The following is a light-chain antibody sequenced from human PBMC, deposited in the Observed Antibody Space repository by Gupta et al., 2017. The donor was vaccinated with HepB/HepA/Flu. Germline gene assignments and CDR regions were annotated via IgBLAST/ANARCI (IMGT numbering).Light chain of an antibody. CDR2: LGS. CDR3: MQALQTPRT. V-gene: IGKV2-28*01. CDR1: QSLLHSNGYTY. Sequence: IVMTQSPLFLPVTPGEPASISCRSSQSLLHSNGYTYLDWYLQKPGQSPQLLIYLGSNRASGVPDRFSGSGSGTDFTLKINRVEAEDVGVYYCMQALQTPRTFGQGTKLEIE. J-gene: IGKJ2*01.